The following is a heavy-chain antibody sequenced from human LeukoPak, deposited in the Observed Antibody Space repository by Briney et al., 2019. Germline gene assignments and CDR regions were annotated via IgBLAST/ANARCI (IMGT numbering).Heavy chain of an antibody. J-gene: IGHJ6*02. CDR3: ARVALDSSGYLLGYYYGMDV. CDR2: ISTSGSPI. Sequence: PGGSLRLSCAASGFTFSSYAMSWVRQAPGKGLEWVSYISTSGSPIYYADSVKGRVTISRDNTKNSLYLQMNSLRAEDTAVYYCARVALDSSGYLLGYYYGMDVWGLGTTVTVSS. V-gene: IGHV3-48*04. D-gene: IGHD5-18*01. CDR1: GFTFSSYA.